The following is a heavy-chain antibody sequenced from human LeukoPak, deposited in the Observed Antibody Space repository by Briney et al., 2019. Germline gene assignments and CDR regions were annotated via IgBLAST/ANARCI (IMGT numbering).Heavy chain of an antibody. J-gene: IGHJ4*02. Sequence: SETLSLTCTVSGGSISSYYWSWIRQPPGKGLEWIGYIYYSGSTNYNPSLKSRVTISVDTSKHQFCVKLSSVTAADTAVYYCATLGGYSYGANFDNWGQGTLVTVSS. V-gene: IGHV4-59*01. CDR2: IYYSGST. CDR1: GGSISSYY. CDR3: ATLGGYSYGANFDN. D-gene: IGHD5-18*01.